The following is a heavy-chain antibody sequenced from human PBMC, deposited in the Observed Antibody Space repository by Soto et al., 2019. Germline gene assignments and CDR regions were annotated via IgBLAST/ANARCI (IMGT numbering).Heavy chain of an antibody. CDR3: ARDGTAYYDSSGCIYY. V-gene: IGHV1-69*12. J-gene: IGHJ4*02. D-gene: IGHD3-22*01. CDR1: EGTFSSYA. Sequence: QVQLMQSGPEVKKPGSSVKVSCKTSEGTFSSYAISWVRQAPGQGLEWMGGIIPVFDTTNYAQKFQDRVTMTADESTATAYMELSSLRYEDTAVYYCARDGTAYYDSSGCIYYWGQGPLVTVS. CDR2: IIPVFDTT.